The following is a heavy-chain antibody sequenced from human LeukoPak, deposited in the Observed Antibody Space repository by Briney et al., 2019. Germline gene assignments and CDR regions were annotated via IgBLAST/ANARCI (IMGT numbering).Heavy chain of an antibody. CDR1: GYTFTSYG. V-gene: IGHV1-18*01. Sequence: ASVKVSCKASGYTFTSYGISWVRQVPGQGLEWMGWISAYNGNTNYAQKLQGRVTMTTDTSTSTAYMELRSLRSDDTAVYYCARDRYTYYDFWSGYQLEADYWGQGTLVTVSS. J-gene: IGHJ4*02. D-gene: IGHD3-3*01. CDR2: ISAYNGNT. CDR3: ARDRYTYYDFWSGYQLEADY.